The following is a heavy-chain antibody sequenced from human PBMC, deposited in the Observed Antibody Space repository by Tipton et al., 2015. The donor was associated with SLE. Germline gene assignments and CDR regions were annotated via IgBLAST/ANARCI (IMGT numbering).Heavy chain of an antibody. J-gene: IGHJ1*01. CDR2: IYYSGST. CDR3: ARDAQYFQH. V-gene: IGHV4-59*01. Sequence: LRLSCTVSGGSISSYYWSWIRQPPGKGLEWIGYIYYSGSTNYNPSLKSRVTISVDTSKNQFSLKLSSVTAADTAVYYCARDAQYFQHWGQGPLVTVSS. CDR1: GGSISSYY.